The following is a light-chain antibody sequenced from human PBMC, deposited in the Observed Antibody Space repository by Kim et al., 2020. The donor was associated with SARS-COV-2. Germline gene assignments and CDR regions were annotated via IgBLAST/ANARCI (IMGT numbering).Light chain of an antibody. Sequence: LSPGERATLSCRASQSVSSSCLAWYQQKPGQAPRLLIYGASSRATGIPDRFSGSGSGTDFTLTISRLEPEYFAVYYCQQYGSSPRTFGQGTKLEI. V-gene: IGKV3-20*01. J-gene: IGKJ2*01. CDR2: GAS. CDR1: QSVSSSC. CDR3: QQYGSSPRT.